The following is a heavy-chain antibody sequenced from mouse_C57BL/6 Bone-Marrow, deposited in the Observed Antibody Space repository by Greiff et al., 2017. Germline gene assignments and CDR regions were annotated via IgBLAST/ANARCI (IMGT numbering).Heavy chain of an antibody. CDR1: GYTFTSYW. D-gene: IGHD1-1*01. CDR2: IHPNSGST. J-gene: IGHJ3*01. Sequence: VQLQQPGAELVKPGASVKLSCKASGYTFTSYWMHWVKQRPGQGLEWIGMIHPNSGSTNYNEKFKSKATLTVDKSSSTAYMQLSSLTSEDSAVYYCARRDYYGTLFAYWGQGTLVTVSA. V-gene: IGHV1-64*01. CDR3: ARRDYYGTLFAY.